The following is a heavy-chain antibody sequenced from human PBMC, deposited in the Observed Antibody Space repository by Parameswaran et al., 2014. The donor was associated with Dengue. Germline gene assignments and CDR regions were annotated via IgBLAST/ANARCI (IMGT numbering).Heavy chain of an antibody. CDR2: INPSGGST. D-gene: IGHD4-23*01. Sequence: WVRQAPGQGLEWMGIINPSGGSTSYAQKFQGRVTMTRDTSTSTVYMELSSLRSEDTAVYYCAREPTVVRGAAFDIWGQGTMVTVSS. V-gene: IGHV1-46*01. J-gene: IGHJ3*02. CDR3: AREPTVVRGAAFDI.